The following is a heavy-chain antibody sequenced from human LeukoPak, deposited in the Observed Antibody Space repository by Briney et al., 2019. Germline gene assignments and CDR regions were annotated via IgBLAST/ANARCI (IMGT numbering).Heavy chain of an antibody. CDR2: IYSDGST. V-gene: IGHV3-66*01. CDR3: ATSLGFGEYFDY. D-gene: IGHD3-10*01. J-gene: IGHJ4*02. Sequence: AGGSLRLSCAASGFTVSSDYMNWVRQAPGKGLEWVSVIYSDGSTYYADSVKGRFTISRDKSKNALYLQMNSLRAEDTAVYYCATSLGFGEYFDYWAQGTLVTVSS. CDR1: GFTVSSDY.